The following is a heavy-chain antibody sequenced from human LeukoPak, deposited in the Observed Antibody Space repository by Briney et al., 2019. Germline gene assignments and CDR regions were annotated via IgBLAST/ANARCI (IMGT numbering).Heavy chain of an antibody. CDR1: GFTFSSYA. CDR3: AGPAADCTDGECYVN. CDR2: ISGSGGST. D-gene: IGHD2-8*01. V-gene: IGHV3-23*01. Sequence: PGGSLRLSCAASGFTFSSYAMSWVRQAPGKGLEWVSAISGSGGSTYYADSVKGRFTISRDNSKNTLYLQMNSLRAEDTAVYYCAGPAADCTDGECYVNWGQGTLVTVSS. J-gene: IGHJ4*02.